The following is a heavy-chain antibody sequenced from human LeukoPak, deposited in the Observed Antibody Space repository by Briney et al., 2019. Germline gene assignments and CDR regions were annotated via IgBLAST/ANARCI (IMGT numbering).Heavy chain of an antibody. V-gene: IGHV6-1*01. Sequence: SQTLSLTCAISGDTFSSNSAAWDWIRQSPWRGLEWLGRTYYRGKWYNDYAVSVKSRITINPDTSTNQFSLQLNSVPPEDTAVYYCARDNGLRYFDWPRETYYYYYMDVWGKGTTVTISS. CDR3: ARDNGLRYFDWPRETYYYYYMDV. CDR2: TYYRGKWYN. CDR1: GDTFSSNSAA. D-gene: IGHD3-9*01. J-gene: IGHJ6*03.